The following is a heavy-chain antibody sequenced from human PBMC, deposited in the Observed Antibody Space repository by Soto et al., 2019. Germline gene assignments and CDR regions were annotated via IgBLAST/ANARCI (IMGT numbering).Heavy chain of an antibody. CDR1: GGSISSGDYY. CDR2: IYYIGGT. Sequence: QVQLQESGPGLVKPSQTLSLTCTVSGGSISSGDYYWSWIRQPPGKGLEWIGYIYYIGGTYYNPSLKSRVTISVDTSKNQFSLKLSSVTAADTAVYYCASAGAMDSYYFDYWGQGTLVTVSS. J-gene: IGHJ4*02. CDR3: ASAGAMDSYYFDY. D-gene: IGHD5-18*01. V-gene: IGHV4-30-4*01.